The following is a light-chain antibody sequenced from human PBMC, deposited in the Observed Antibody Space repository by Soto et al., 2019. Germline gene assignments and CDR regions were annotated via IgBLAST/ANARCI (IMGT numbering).Light chain of an antibody. CDR3: QKNNYY. J-gene: IGKJ2*01. CDR1: QSVGRW. V-gene: IGKV1-5*01. Sequence: DVQMTQSPSTLSASVGDRVTITCRASQSVGRWLSWYQQKPGKAPKVLIYDVSNLGSGVPSRFSGSGSGTEFTLTMSSVQPDDFATYYCQKNNYYFGQGTKLEIK. CDR2: DVS.